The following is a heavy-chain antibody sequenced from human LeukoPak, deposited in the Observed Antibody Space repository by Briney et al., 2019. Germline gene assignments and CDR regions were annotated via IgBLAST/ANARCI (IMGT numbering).Heavy chain of an antibody. CDR3: ARDFGRYFFDY. D-gene: IGHD3-10*01. CDR2: ISSRATAI. V-gene: IGHV3-48*03. CDR1: GFTFSSYE. J-gene: IGHJ4*02. Sequence: GGSLRLACAASGFTFSSYEMNWVRQAPGKGLEWVSYISSRATAIYYADSVKGRFTISRDNAKNSLYLQMNSLRAEDTAVYYCARDFGRYFFDYWGQGTLVTVSS.